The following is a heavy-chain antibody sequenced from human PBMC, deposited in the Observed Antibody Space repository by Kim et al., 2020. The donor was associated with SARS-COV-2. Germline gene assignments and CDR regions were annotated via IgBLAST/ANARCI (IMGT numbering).Heavy chain of an antibody. CDR1: GGSFSGYY. V-gene: IGHV4-34*01. CDR3: ARGLGYCSGGSCWRVWFDP. D-gene: IGHD2-15*01. J-gene: IGHJ5*02. CDR2: INHSGST. Sequence: SETLSLTCAVYGGSFSGYYWSWIRQPPGKGLEWIGEINHSGSTNYNPSLKSRVTISVDTSKNQFSLKLSSVTAADTAVYYCARGLGYCSGGSCWRVWFDPWGQGTLVTVSS.